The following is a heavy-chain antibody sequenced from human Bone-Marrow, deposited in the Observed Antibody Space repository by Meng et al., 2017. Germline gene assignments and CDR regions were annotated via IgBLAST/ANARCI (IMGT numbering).Heavy chain of an antibody. CDR1: GYTFTSYY. CDR3: ARDLHSMIVVVITGYGMDV. D-gene: IGHD3-22*01. J-gene: IGHJ6*02. Sequence: ASAKVSCKASGYTFTSYYMHWVRQAPGQGLEWMGIINPSGGSTSYAQKFQGRVTMTRDTSTSTVYMELSSLRSEDTAVYYCARDLHSMIVVVITGYGMDVWGQGTTVTVSS. CDR2: INPSGGST. V-gene: IGHV1-46*01.